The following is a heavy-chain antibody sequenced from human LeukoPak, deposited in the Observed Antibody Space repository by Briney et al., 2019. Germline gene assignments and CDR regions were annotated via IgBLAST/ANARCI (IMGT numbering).Heavy chain of an antibody. CDR2: VTGSGGTT. J-gene: IGHJ4*01. V-gene: IGHV3-23*01. CDR3: ARDGLFTPFFYFDY. D-gene: IGHD3-10*02. Sequence: PGGSLRLSCAASGFTFSRNAMTWVRQAPGKGLEWVSSVTGSGGTTFYADSVKGRFTISRDNSKNTLFLQMNSLRAEDTAVYYCARDGLFTPFFYFDYWGHGTLVTVSS. CDR1: GFTFSRNA.